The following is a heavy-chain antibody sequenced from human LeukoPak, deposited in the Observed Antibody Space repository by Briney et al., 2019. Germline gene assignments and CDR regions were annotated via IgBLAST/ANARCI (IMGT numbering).Heavy chain of an antibody. V-gene: IGHV3-33*06. D-gene: IGHD2-8*01. CDR1: GFTFSNYG. Sequence: PGGSLRLSCAVSGFTFSNYGMQWVRQAPGKGLEWLALISYDGGNEYYTDSVKGRFTISRDNSKSTLYLQMNSLRAEDTALYYCAKSLTTNVADLDYWGQGTLVTVSP. CDR2: ISYDGGNE. CDR3: AKSLTTNVADLDY. J-gene: IGHJ4*02.